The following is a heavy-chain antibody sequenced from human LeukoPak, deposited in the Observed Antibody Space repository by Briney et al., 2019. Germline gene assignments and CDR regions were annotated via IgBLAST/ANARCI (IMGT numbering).Heavy chain of an antibody. Sequence: ASVKVSCKASGYTFTGYYMHWVRQAPGQGLEWMGWINPNSGGTNYAQKFQGRVTMTRDTSISTAYMELSRLRSDDTAVYYCARGREYDILTGLNRFDPWGQGTLVTVSS. CDR2: INPNSGGT. J-gene: IGHJ5*02. D-gene: IGHD3-9*01. CDR1: GYTFTGYY. V-gene: IGHV1-2*02. CDR3: ARGREYDILTGLNRFDP.